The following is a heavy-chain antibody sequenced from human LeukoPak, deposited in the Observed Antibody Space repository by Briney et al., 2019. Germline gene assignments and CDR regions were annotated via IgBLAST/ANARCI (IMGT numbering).Heavy chain of an antibody. CDR2: INHSGST. V-gene: IGHV4-34*01. CDR3: ARERHSSGPDY. Sequence: PSETLSLTCAVYGGSFSGYYWSGIRQPPGKGLEWIGEINHSGSTNYNPSLKSRVTISVDTSKNQFSLKLSSVTAADTAVYYCARERHSSGPDYWGQGTLVTVSS. D-gene: IGHD6-25*01. J-gene: IGHJ4*02. CDR1: GGSFSGYY.